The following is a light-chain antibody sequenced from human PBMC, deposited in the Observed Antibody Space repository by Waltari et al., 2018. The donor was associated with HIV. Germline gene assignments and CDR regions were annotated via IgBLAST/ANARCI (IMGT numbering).Light chain of an antibody. Sequence: SYELTQPLSVSVALGQTARITCGGNNIGRKNGHWYQQKQGQAPVLVIYRDSNRPSGIPELFPGSNPGNTATLTISRAQAGDDADYYCHVWDSSTVVFAGGTKLTVL. J-gene: IGLJ2*01. CDR2: RDS. CDR3: HVWDSSTVV. V-gene: IGLV3-9*01. CDR1: NIGRKN.